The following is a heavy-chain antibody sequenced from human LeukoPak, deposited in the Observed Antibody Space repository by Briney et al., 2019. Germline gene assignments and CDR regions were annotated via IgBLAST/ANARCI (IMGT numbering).Heavy chain of an antibody. CDR2: IYYSGST. CDR1: GGSISSYY. D-gene: IGHD6-19*01. J-gene: IGHJ6*03. Sequence: SETLSLTCTVSGGSISSYYWSWIRQPPGKGLEWIGYIYYSGSTNYNPSLKSRVTISVDTSKNQFSLKLSSVTAADTAVYYCARGFQRKYSSGWKYCYYYYYMDVWGKGTTVTVSS. CDR3: ARGFQRKYSSGWKYCYYYYYMDV. V-gene: IGHV4-59*12.